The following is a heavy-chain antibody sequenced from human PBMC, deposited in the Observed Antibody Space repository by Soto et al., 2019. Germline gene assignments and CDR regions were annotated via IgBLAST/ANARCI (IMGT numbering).Heavy chain of an antibody. CDR3: ARIGRLRRIAVAGTSYYYGMDV. CDR1: GGSFSGYY. J-gene: IGHJ6*02. Sequence: PSETLSLTCAVYGGSFSGYYWSWIRQPPGKWLEWIGEINHSGSTNYNPSLKSRVTISVDTSKNQFSLKLSSVTAADTAVYYCARIGRLRRIAVAGTSYYYGMDVWGQGXTVTVS. D-gene: IGHD6-19*01. CDR2: INHSGST. V-gene: IGHV4-34*01.